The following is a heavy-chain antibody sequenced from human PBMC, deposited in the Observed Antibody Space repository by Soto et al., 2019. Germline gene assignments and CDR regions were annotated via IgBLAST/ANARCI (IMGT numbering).Heavy chain of an antibody. Sequence: GGSLRLSCAASGFTFSSYAMPWVRQAPGKGIEYVSVISYNGGSKYYADSVKGRFTISRDNSKNTLYLQMSRLRAEDTAVYYCVKDSYCSSTSCSIISFDYWGQGTLVTVSS. CDR3: VKDSYCSSTSCSIISFDY. CDR1: GFTFSSYA. V-gene: IGHV3-64D*08. D-gene: IGHD2-2*01. J-gene: IGHJ4*02. CDR2: ISYNGGSK.